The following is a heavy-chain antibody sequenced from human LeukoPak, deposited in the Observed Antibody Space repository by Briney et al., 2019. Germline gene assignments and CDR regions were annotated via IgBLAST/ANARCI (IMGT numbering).Heavy chain of an antibody. Sequence: GSLRLSCAASGFTFSDYYMSWIRQPPGKGLEWIGYIYYSGSTNYNPSLKSRVTISVDTSKNQFSLKLSSVTAADTAVYYCARNRGYSSGWDYYYMDVWGKGTTVTVSS. CDR2: IYYSGST. CDR3: ARNRGYSSGWDYYYMDV. D-gene: IGHD6-19*01. J-gene: IGHJ6*03. CDR1: GFTFSDYY. V-gene: IGHV4-59*01.